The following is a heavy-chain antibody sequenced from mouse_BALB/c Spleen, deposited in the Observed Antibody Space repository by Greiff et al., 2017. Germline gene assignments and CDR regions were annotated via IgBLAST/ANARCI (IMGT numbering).Heavy chain of an antibody. V-gene: IGHV5-6-2*01. J-gene: IGHJ4*01. CDR1: GFTFSSYY. CDR3: ARDLYYYGYYYAMDY. CDR2: INSNGGST. Sequence: EVMLVESGGDLVKPGGSLKLSCAASGFTFSSYYMSWVRQTPEKRLELVAAINSNGGSTYYPDTVKGRFTISRDNAKNTLYLQMSSLKSEDTALYYCARDLYYYGYYYAMDYWGQGTSVTVSS. D-gene: IGHD1-2*01.